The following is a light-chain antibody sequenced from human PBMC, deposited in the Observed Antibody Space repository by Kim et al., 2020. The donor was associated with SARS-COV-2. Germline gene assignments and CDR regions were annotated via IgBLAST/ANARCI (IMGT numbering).Light chain of an antibody. V-gene: IGKV3-15*01. J-gene: IGKJ1*01. CDR1: QSVSTS. CDR3: LQYTEWPRT. Sequence: EIILTQSPRTLAVSPGEGATLSCRASQSVSTSLAWYQQKPGLPPRLLIYGAISRATDIPGRFSGSGSGTEFTLTISSLRSEDFAIYFCLQYTEWPRTFGQGTKVDIK. CDR2: GAI.